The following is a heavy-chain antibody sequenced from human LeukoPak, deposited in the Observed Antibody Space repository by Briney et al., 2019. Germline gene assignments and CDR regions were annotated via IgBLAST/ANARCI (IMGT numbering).Heavy chain of an antibody. CDR2: ISSSSSYI. J-gene: IGHJ3*02. Sequence: GESLKISCAASGFTFSSYSMNWVRQAPGKGLEWVSSISSSSSYIYYADSVKGRFTISRDNAKNSLYLQMNSLRAEDTAVYYCARPRIAARRFDAFDIWGQGTMVTVSS. CDR3: ARPRIAARRFDAFDI. D-gene: IGHD6-6*01. CDR1: GFTFSSYS. V-gene: IGHV3-21*01.